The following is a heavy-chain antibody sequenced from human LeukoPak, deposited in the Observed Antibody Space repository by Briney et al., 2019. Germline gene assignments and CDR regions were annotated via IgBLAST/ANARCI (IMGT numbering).Heavy chain of an antibody. D-gene: IGHD6-19*01. CDR1: GYTFTSYY. Sequence: ASVKVSCKASGYTFTSYYMHWVRQPPGQGLEWMGIINPSGGSTSYAQKFQGRVTMTRDTSTSTVYMELSSLRSEDTAVYYCARGSSSGHLRVKLDYWGQGTLVTVSS. CDR3: ARGSSSGHLRVKLDY. CDR2: INPSGGST. J-gene: IGHJ4*02. V-gene: IGHV1-46*01.